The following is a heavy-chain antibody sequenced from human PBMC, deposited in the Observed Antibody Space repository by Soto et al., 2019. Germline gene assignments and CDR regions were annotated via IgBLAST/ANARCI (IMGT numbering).Heavy chain of an antibody. Sequence: GGSLRLSCAASGFTFSNFEMHWVRQAPGKGLEWVSYINTAGSTKYYAESVKGRFTISRDNARNSLFLQMNSLRAEDTAVYYCARAECSSPDCLTAYYSYGLDVWGQGSTVTV. CDR2: INTAGSTK. CDR1: GFTFSNFE. J-gene: IGHJ6*02. D-gene: IGHD3-9*01. V-gene: IGHV3-48*03. CDR3: ARAECSSPDCLTAYYSYGLDV.